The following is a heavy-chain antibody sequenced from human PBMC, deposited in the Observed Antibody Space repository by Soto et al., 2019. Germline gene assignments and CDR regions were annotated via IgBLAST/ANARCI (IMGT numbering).Heavy chain of an antibody. CDR3: ARVNTAARIYYYYGMDV. CDR1: GFTFSSYS. J-gene: IGHJ6*02. Sequence: GGSLRLSCAASGFTFSSYSMNWVRQAPGKGLEWVSSISSSSSYIYYADSVKGRFTISRDNAKNSLYLQMNSLRAEDTAVYYCARVNTAARIYYYYGMDVWGQGTTVTVSS. CDR2: ISSSSSYI. D-gene: IGHD6-6*01. V-gene: IGHV3-21*01.